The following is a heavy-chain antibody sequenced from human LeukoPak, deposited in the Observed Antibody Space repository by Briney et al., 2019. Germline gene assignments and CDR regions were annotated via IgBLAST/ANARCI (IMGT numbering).Heavy chain of an antibody. CDR3: GRKRHDGYNDL. Sequence: SETLSLTCTVSGASLSGYYWSWIRQPPGKGLEWIGYVHYTGSTNYNPSLKSRVTITIDTSKNHFSLKLTSATAADTAVYWCGRKRHDGYNDLWGLGTLVTVSS. V-gene: IGHV4-59*08. D-gene: IGHD5-24*01. CDR2: VHYTGST. J-gene: IGHJ5*02. CDR1: GASLSGYY.